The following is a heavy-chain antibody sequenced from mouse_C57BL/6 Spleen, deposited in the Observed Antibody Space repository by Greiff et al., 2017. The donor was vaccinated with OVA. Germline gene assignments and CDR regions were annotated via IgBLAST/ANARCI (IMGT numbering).Heavy chain of an antibody. V-gene: IGHV1-80*01. CDR2: IYPGDGDT. CDR3: ARDGGPYYFDY. D-gene: IGHD2-3*01. CDR1: GYAFSSYW. Sequence: VKLMESGAELVKPGASVKISCKASGYAFSSYWMNWVKQRPGKGLEWIGQIYPGDGDTNYNGKFKGKATLTADKSSSTAYMQLSSLTSEDSAVYFCARDGGPYYFDYWGQGTTLTVSS. J-gene: IGHJ2*01.